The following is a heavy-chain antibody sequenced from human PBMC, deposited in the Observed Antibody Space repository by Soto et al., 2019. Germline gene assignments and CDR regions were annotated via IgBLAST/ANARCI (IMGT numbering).Heavy chain of an antibody. J-gene: IGHJ3*02. CDR1: GYTFTSYY. V-gene: IGHV1-46*01. D-gene: IGHD1-20*01. Sequence: ASVKVSCKASGYTFTSYYMHWVRQAPGQGLEWMGIINPSGGSTSYAQKFQGRVTMTRDTSTSTVYMELSSLRSEDTAVYYCARDPQAAANWNTEEGDAFDIWGQGTMVTVSS. CDR2: INPSGGST. CDR3: ARDPQAAANWNTEEGDAFDI.